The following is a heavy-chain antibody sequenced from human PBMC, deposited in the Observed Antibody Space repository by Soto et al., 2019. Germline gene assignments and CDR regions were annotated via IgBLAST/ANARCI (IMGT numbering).Heavy chain of an antibody. CDR3: TMGSAAPPSLLYFDT. CDR2: VYHRAST. Sequence: ASETLSLTCAVSGASMTTGGFSWTWVRQPPGGGLEWIGHVYHRASTQYNPSLKGRVSISVDTSRSLFSLRLTSLTAADTAVYFCTMGSAAPPSLLYFDTWGQGTPVTVSS. CDR1: GASMTTGGFS. V-gene: IGHV4-30-2*01. D-gene: IGHD2-15*01. J-gene: IGHJ4*02.